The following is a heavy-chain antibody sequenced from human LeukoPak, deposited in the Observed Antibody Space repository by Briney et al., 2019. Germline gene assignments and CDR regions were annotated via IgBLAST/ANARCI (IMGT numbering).Heavy chain of an antibody. CDR3: AKDTKTYYYFDL. Sequence: GGSLRLSCAASGFTFNTYGMHWVRLAPGKWLEWVAVISYDGSNKYYVDSVKGRFTISRDNSKNTLYLQMNSLRAEDTAVFYCAKDTKTYYYFDLWGRGTLVTVSS. CDR2: ISYDGSNK. J-gene: IGHJ2*01. V-gene: IGHV3-30*18. CDR1: GFTFNTYG. D-gene: IGHD2-8*01.